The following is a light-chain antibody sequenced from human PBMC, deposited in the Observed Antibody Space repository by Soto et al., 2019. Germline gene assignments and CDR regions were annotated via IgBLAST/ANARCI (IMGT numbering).Light chain of an antibody. J-gene: IGKJ2*01. CDR3: QQYYSTPRT. Sequence: DILLTHSPDSLAVSLGGGATINCRSDQSVFHTAANQNYLAWYQQKAGQPPKLLIYWASTRDSGVPARFRGSGFGTDFTLSISNLQAEDVAVYYCQQYYSTPRTFGQGTKVEI. CDR2: WAS. V-gene: IGKV4-1*01. CDR1: QSVFHTAANQNY.